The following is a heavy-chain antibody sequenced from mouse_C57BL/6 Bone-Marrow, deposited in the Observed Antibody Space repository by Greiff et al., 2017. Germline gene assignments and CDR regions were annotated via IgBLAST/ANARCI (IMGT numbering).Heavy chain of an antibody. D-gene: IGHD1-1*01. V-gene: IGHV1-75*01. CDR2: IFPGSGST. CDR1: GYTFTDYY. CDR3: ARCGYGNYAMDY. Sequence: QVQLQQSGPELVKPGASVKISCKASGYTFTDYYINWVKQRPGQGLEWIGCIFPGSGSTYYNEKFKGKATLTVDKSSSTAYMLLSSLTSDDSAVYFCARCGYGNYAMDYWGQGTSVTVSS. J-gene: IGHJ4*01.